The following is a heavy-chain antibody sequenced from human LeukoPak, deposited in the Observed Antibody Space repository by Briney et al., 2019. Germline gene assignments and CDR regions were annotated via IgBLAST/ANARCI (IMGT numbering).Heavy chain of an antibody. CDR2: ISSGSSTI. D-gene: IGHD6-13*01. V-gene: IGHV3-48*04. Sequence: GGSLRLSCAASGFTFITYSMNWVRQAPGKGLEWVSYISSGSSTIYYADSVKGRFTISRDNAKNSLYLQMNSLRAEDTAVYYCARDSGDSSSSYYYYYGMDVWGQGTTVTVSS. CDR3: ARDSGDSSSSYYYYYGMDV. J-gene: IGHJ6*02. CDR1: GFTFITYS.